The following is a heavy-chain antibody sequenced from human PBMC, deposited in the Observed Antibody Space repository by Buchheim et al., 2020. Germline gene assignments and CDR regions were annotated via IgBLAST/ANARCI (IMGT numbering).Heavy chain of an antibody. CDR2: FYYSGST. CDR3: ARGSYSGSYYFDY. V-gene: IGHV4-59*01. J-gene: IGHJ4*02. Sequence: VQVQESGPGLVKPSETLSLTCTVSGGSMSSYYWSWIRQPPGKGLEWIGYFYYSGSTNYNPSLKSRVTISGDTSKNQFSLEVRSVTAADTAVYFCARGSYSGSYYFDYWGQGTL. CDR1: GGSMSSYY. D-gene: IGHD1-26*01.